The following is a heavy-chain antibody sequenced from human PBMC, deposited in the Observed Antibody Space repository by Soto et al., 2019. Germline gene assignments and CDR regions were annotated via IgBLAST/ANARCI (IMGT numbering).Heavy chain of an antibody. J-gene: IGHJ4*02. D-gene: IGHD2-15*01. CDR2: VNHGGST. Sequence: SETLSLTCAVSGGSFSGFFWGWIRQPPGKGLEWIGEVNHGGSTNYNPSLKSRVTISSDTSKNHFSPTLRSVTAADTAVYYCARAAVAAGGPFDKWGQGALVTVSS. V-gene: IGHV4-34*01. CDR1: GGSFSGFF. CDR3: ARAAVAAGGPFDK.